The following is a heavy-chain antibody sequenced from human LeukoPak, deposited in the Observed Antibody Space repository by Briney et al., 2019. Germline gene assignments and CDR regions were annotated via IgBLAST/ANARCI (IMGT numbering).Heavy chain of an antibody. Sequence: ASETLSLTCAVSGHSISSGYYWGWIRQAPGKGLEWIGSIYHSGSTYYNPSLKSRGPISVDTSKNQFSLKLSSVTAADTAVYYCARHPQGRYCSSTSYDHDACDIWGEGTVVTVSS. J-gene: IGHJ3*02. CDR3: ARHPQGRYCSSTSYDHDACDI. CDR2: IYHSGST. D-gene: IGHD2-2*01. V-gene: IGHV4-38-2*01. CDR1: GHSISSGYY.